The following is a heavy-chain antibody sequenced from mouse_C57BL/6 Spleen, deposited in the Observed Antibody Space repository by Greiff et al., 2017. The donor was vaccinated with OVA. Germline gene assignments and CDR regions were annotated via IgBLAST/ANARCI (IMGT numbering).Heavy chain of an antibody. D-gene: IGHD1-1*02. CDR1: GFSLTSYG. CDR3: ARNYGGQGSAMDY. CDR2: IWSGGST. Sequence: VMLVESGPGLVQPSQSLSITCTVSGFSLTSYGVHWVRQSPGKGLEWLGVIWSGGSTDYNAAFISRLSISKDNSKSQVFFKMNSLQADDTAIYYCARNYGGQGSAMDYWGQGTSVTVSS. J-gene: IGHJ4*01. V-gene: IGHV2-2*01.